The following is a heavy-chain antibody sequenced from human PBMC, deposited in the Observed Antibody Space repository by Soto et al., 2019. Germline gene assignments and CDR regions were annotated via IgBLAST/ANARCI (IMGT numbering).Heavy chain of an antibody. J-gene: IGHJ4*02. CDR2: ISGSGGST. Sequence: GSLRLSCAASGFTFSSYAMSWVRQAPGKGLEWVSAISGSGGSTYYADSVKGRFTISRDNSKNTLYLQMNSLRAEDTAVYYCAKVQYYYDSSGYSSYWGQGTLVTVSS. V-gene: IGHV3-23*01. CDR3: AKVQYYYDSSGYSSY. D-gene: IGHD3-22*01. CDR1: GFTFSSYA.